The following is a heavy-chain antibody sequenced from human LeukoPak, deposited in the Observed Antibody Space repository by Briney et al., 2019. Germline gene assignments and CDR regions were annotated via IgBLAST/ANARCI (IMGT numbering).Heavy chain of an antibody. CDR3: AKEWSGRGPMDV. CDR2: ISGSGGST. J-gene: IGHJ6*02. V-gene: IGHV3-23*01. CDR1: GFTFSSYA. D-gene: IGHD2-8*01. Sequence: GGSLRLSCAASGFTFSSYAMNWVRQAPGKGLEWVSTISGSGGSTYSADSVKGRFTISRDNSKNTLYLQMNSLRAEDTAAYYCAKEWSGRGPMDVWGQGTTVTVSS.